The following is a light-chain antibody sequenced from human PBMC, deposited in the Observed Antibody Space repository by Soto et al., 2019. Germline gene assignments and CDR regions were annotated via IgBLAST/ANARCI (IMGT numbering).Light chain of an antibody. CDR1: QSVVTW. Sequence: DIQMTQSPSTLSASVGDRVTITCRASQSVVTWLAWYQQKPGKAPKLLIYGASNLLNWVPSRFSGSGSGTEFTLTISSLQPDDFATYYCQQYNGFSRTFGQGTKVEVK. CDR2: GAS. J-gene: IGKJ1*01. CDR3: QQYNGFSRT. V-gene: IGKV1-5*03.